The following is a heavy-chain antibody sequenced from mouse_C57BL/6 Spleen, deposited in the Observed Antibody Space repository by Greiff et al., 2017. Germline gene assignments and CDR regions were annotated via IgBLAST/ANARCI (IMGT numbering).Heavy chain of an antibody. D-gene: IGHD1-1*01. CDR1: GYTFTDYY. CDR3: ARSGTTVVKEDYFDY. Sequence: VQLQQSGPELVKPGASVKISCKASGYTFTDYYMNWVKQSHGKSLEWIGDINPNNGGTSYNQKFKGKATLTVDKSSSTAYMELRSLTSEDSAVYYCARSGTTVVKEDYFDYWGQGTTLTVSS. V-gene: IGHV1-26*01. CDR2: INPNNGGT. J-gene: IGHJ2*01.